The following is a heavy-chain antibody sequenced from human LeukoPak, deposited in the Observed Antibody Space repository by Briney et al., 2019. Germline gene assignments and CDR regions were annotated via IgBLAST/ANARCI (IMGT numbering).Heavy chain of an antibody. V-gene: IGHV1-18*01. J-gene: IGHJ4*02. CDR3: ARYLGREQWLVQGDY. CDR2: ISAYNGNT. D-gene: IGHD6-19*01. CDR1: GYTFTSYG. Sequence: GASVKVSCKASGYTFTSYGISWVRQAPGQGLEWMGWISAYNGNTNYAQKLQGRVTMTTDTSTSTAYMELRSLRSDYPAVDYCARYLGREQWLVQGDYWGQGTLVTVSS.